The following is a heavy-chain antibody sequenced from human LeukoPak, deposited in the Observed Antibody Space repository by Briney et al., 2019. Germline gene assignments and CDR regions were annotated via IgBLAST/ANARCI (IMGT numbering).Heavy chain of an antibody. CDR3: ARDSPIAAAGDAFDI. Sequence: GGSLRLSCAASGFTFSSYAMSWVRQAPGKGLEWVSSISSSSSYIYYADSVKGRFTISRDNAKNSLYLQMNSLRAEDTAVYYCARDSPIAAAGDAFDIWGQGTMVTVSS. CDR1: GFTFSSYA. D-gene: IGHD6-13*01. CDR2: ISSSSSYI. J-gene: IGHJ3*02. V-gene: IGHV3-21*01.